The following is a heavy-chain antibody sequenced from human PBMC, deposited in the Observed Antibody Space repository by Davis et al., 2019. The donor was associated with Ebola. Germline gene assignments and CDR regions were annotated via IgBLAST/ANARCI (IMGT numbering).Heavy chain of an antibody. CDR3: ARHEFGMVDYYGMDV. Sequence: SETLSLTCTVSGYSISSGYYWGWIRQPPGKGLEWIGSIYYSGSTYYNPSLKSRVTISVDTSKNQFSLKPSSVTAADTAVYYCARHEFGMVDYYGMDVWGQGTTVTVSS. CDR1: GYSISSGYY. CDR2: IYYSGST. J-gene: IGHJ6*02. D-gene: IGHD2-15*01. V-gene: IGHV4-38-2*02.